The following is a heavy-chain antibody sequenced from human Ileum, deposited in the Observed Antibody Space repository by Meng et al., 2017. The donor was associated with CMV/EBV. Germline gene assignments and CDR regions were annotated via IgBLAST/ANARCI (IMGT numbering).Heavy chain of an antibody. D-gene: IGHD3-16*01. CDR2: ISWNSDTI. CDR1: GFTLEDYS. CDR3: IKETQPGGCDH. V-gene: IGHV3-9*01. J-gene: IGHJ4*02. Sequence: SLKISCAASGFTLEDYSMHWLRQAPGKGPEWVSAISWNSDTIAYADSVKGRFTISRDNAKNSLYLQMNSLRVEDTALYYCIKETQPGGCDHWGQGKLVNGAS.